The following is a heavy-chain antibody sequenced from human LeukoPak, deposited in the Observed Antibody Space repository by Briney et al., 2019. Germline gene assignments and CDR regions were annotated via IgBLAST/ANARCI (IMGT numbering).Heavy chain of an antibody. J-gene: IGHJ3*02. D-gene: IGHD6-19*01. Sequence: GGSLRLSCAASGFTFSSYAMHWVRRAPGKGLEWVAVISYDGSNKYYADSVKGRFTISRDNSKNTLYLQMNSLRAEDTAVYYCAKGVRASGWYRLDAFDIWGQGTMVTVSS. CDR2: ISYDGSNK. V-gene: IGHV3-30*04. CDR3: AKGVRASGWYRLDAFDI. CDR1: GFTFSSYA.